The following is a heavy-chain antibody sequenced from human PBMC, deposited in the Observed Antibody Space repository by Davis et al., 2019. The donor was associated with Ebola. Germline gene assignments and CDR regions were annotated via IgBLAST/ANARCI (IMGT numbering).Heavy chain of an antibody. CDR2: IKQDGSEQ. CDR3: GRGKGWRDAFDI. D-gene: IGHD6-19*01. Sequence: GESLKISCAASGFTFSSYGMHWVRQAPGKGLEWVANIKQDGSEQYYVDSVKGRFTISRDNAKNSLYLQMNSLRVEDTAVYYCGRGKGWRDAFDIWGQGTMVTVSS. J-gene: IGHJ3*02. V-gene: IGHV3-7*01. CDR1: GFTFSSYG.